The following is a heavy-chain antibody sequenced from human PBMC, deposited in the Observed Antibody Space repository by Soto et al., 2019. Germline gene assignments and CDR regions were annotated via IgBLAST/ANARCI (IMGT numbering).Heavy chain of an antibody. D-gene: IGHD6-13*01. CDR2: ISSSGNTI. CDR3: ARVGAVAGKNAFDI. V-gene: IGHV3-11*01. Sequence: QVQLVESGGGLVKPGGSLRLSCAASGFTFSDYYMSWIRQAPGKGLEWVSYISSSGNTIYYADSVKGRFSISRDNXENSMYLQVNSLRAEDTALYYCARVGAVAGKNAFDIWGQGTMVTVSS. J-gene: IGHJ3*02. CDR1: GFTFSDYY.